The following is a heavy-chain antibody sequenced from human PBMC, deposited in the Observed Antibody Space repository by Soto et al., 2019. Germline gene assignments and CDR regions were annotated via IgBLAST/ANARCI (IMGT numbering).Heavy chain of an antibody. CDR1: GFTFSSYW. CDR3: ARVGVAVAGMAHAFDI. D-gene: IGHD6-19*01. J-gene: IGHJ3*02. CDR2: INSDGSST. V-gene: IGHV3-74*01. Sequence: GGSLRLSCAASGFTFSSYWMHWVRQAPGKGLVWVSRINSDGSSTSYADSVKGRLTISRDNAKNTLDLQMNSLRAEDTAVYYCARVGVAVAGMAHAFDIWCQVTMVTVSS.